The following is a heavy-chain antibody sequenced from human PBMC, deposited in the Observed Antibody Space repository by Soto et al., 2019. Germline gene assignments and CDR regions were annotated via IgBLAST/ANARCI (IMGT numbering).Heavy chain of an antibody. D-gene: IGHD2-21*01. CDR2: INPNSGGT. V-gene: IGHV1-2*04. Sequence: ASVKVSCKASGYTFTGYYMHWVRQAPGQGLEWMGWINPNSGGTNYAQKFQDWVTMTRDTSISTAYMELSRLRSDDTAVYYCVREIAKKERAFDIWGQGTMVTVSS. CDR3: VREIAKKERAFDI. J-gene: IGHJ3*02. CDR1: GYTFTGYY.